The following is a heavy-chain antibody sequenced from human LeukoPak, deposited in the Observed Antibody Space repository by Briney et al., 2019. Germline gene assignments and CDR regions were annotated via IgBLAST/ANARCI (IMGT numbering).Heavy chain of an antibody. D-gene: IGHD3-3*01. Sequence: GGSLRLSCGASRFTFSTHDMHWVRQAPGKGLEWVAFIRYDESHEYYADSVKGRFTISRDNAKNSLYLQMNSLRAEDTAVYYCARLREIPVFGVVTKSTSYFDYWGQGTLVTVSS. CDR2: IRYDESHE. V-gene: IGHV3-30*02. J-gene: IGHJ4*02. CDR1: RFTFSTHD. CDR3: ARLREIPVFGVVTKSTSYFDY.